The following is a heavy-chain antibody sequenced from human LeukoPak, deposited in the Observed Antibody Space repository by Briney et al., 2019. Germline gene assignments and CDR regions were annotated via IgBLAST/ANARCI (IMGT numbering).Heavy chain of an antibody. CDR1: GYTFTGYF. J-gene: IGHJ5*02. V-gene: IGHV1-2*02. Sequence: ASLKVSCKASGYTFTGYFMHWVRQAPGQGLEWMGWINPKSGGTVYAQTFQGRVTMTRDTSITTAYMDLSSLRSDATAVYYCARVYGSGSYYNHWGQGTLVTVSS. D-gene: IGHD3-10*01. CDR3: ARVYGSGSYYNH. CDR2: INPKSGGT.